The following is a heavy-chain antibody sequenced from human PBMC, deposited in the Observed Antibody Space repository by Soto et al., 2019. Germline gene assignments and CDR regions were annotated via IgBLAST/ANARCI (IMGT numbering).Heavy chain of an antibody. CDR2: INTGNGNA. Sequence: ASVKVSCKASGYTFTNYAIHWVRQAPGQRLEWMGWINTGNGNAKYSQNFQGRVTVTRDTSASTAYMELSTLGSEDTAVYYCARGXWRYSFDYWGQGTLVTVSS. D-gene: IGHD5-12*01. CDR1: GYTFTNYA. J-gene: IGHJ4*02. CDR3: ARGXWRYSFDY. V-gene: IGHV1-3*04.